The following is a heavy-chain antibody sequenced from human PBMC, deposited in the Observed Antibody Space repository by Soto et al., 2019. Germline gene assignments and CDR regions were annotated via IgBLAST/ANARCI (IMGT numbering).Heavy chain of an antibody. CDR3: ARVRGYCSGGSCYGYYFDY. CDR2: ITITSSYT. Sequence: NPGGSLRLSCAASGFTFTDYYMSWIRQAPGKGLEWVSYITITSSYTDYVDSVKGRFTISRDNTKNSLYLQMNSLRAEDTAVYYCARVRGYCSGGSCYGYYFDYWGQGTLVTVSS. V-gene: IGHV3-11*06. J-gene: IGHJ4*02. D-gene: IGHD2-15*01. CDR1: GFTFTDYY.